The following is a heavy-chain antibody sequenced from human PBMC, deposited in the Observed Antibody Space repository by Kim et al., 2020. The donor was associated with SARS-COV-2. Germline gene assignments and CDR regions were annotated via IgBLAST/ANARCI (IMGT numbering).Heavy chain of an antibody. D-gene: IGHD3-10*01. CDR3: ARATWGSGSYAAFDI. Sequence: PSLKSPVTISVDTSKHQFSLKLSSVTAADTAVYYCARATWGSGSYAAFDIWGQGTMVTVSS. J-gene: IGHJ3*02. V-gene: IGHV4-34*01.